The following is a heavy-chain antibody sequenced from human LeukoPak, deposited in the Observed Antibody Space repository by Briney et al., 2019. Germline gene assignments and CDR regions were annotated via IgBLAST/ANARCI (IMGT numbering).Heavy chain of an antibody. CDR2: IWYDGSNK. CDR3: ARDSDGGSSVFDY. V-gene: IGHV3-33*01. CDR1: GFTFSSYG. J-gene: IGHJ4*02. D-gene: IGHD6-6*01. Sequence: PGGSLRLSCAASGFTFSSYGMHWVRQAPGKGLEWVAVIWYDGSNKYYADSVKGRFTISRDNSKNTLYLQMNSLRAEDTAVYYCARDSDGGSSVFDYWGQGTLVTVSS.